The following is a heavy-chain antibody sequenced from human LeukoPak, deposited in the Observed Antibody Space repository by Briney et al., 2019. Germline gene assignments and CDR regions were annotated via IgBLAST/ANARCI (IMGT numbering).Heavy chain of an antibody. Sequence: SETLSLTCTVSGGSISSYYWSWIRQPPGKGLEWIGYIYYSGSTNYNPSLKSRVTISADTSNNHFSLKMNSVTAADTAVYYCSRGTDAYKCGNSWGQGTLVTVSS. CDR2: IYYSGST. CDR3: SRGTDAYKCGNS. V-gene: IGHV4-59*12. D-gene: IGHD5-24*01. CDR1: GGSISSYY. J-gene: IGHJ4*02.